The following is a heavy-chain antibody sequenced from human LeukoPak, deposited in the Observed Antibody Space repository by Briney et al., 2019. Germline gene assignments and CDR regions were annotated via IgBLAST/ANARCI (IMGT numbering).Heavy chain of an antibody. V-gene: IGHV1-2*06. CDR3: ARESEWLNLDY. Sequence: ASVKVSCKXSGYTFIGYYMHWVRQAPGQGLEWMGRISPNSGGTNYAQKFQGRVTMTRDTSISTAYMELSTLRSDDTAVYYCARESEWLNLDYWGQGSLVTVSS. J-gene: IGHJ4*02. CDR2: ISPNSGGT. D-gene: IGHD6-19*01. CDR1: GYTFIGYY.